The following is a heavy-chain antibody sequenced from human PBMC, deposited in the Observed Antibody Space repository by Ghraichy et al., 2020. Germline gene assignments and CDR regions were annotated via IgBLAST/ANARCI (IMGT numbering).Heavy chain of an antibody. Sequence: SETLSLTCTVSGGSISSGGYYWSWIRQHPGKGLEWIGYIYYSGSTYYNPSLKSRVTISVDTSKNQFSLKLSSVTAADTAVYYCARDSYYDRRGMDVWGQGTTVTVSS. D-gene: IGHD3-22*01. CDR1: GGSISSGGYY. CDR2: IYYSGST. V-gene: IGHV4-31*03. CDR3: ARDSYYDRRGMDV. J-gene: IGHJ6*02.